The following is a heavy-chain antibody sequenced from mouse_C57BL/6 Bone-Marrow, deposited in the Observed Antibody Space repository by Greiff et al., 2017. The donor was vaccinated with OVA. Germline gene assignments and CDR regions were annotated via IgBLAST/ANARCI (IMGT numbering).Heavy chain of an antibody. J-gene: IGHJ2*01. CDR3: ARSGDGYYTYYFDY. CDR2: IDPSDSYT. V-gene: IGHV1-50*01. D-gene: IGHD2-3*01. Sequence: QVQLKQPGAELVKPGASVKLSCKASGYTFTSYWMQWVKQRPGQGLEWIGEIDPSDSYTNYNQKFKGKATLTVDTSSSTAYMQLSSLTSEDAAVYYCARSGDGYYTYYFDYWGQGTTLTVSS. CDR1: GYTFTSYW.